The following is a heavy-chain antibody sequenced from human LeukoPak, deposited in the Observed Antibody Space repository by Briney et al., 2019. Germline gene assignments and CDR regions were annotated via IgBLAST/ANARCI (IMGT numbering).Heavy chain of an antibody. CDR3: ARVIGYGQVAFDY. CDR1: GFTVSSNY. CDR2: IYSGGST. J-gene: IGHJ4*02. D-gene: IGHD5-12*01. V-gene: IGHV3-53*01. Sequence: GGSLRLSCAASGFTVSSNYMSWVRQAPGKGLEWVSVIYSGGSTYYADSVKGRFTISRDNAKNSLYLQLSSLTAEDTAVYYCARVIGYGQVAFDYWGQGTLVTVSS.